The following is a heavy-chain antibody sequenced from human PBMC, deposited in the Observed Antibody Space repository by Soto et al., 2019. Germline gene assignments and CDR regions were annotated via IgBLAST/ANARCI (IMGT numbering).Heavy chain of an antibody. CDR3: ARDRRPYSTDQVFDY. J-gene: IGHJ4*02. CDR1: GFTFSSYG. D-gene: IGHD4-4*01. V-gene: IGHV3-33*01. CDR2: IWYDGSNK. Sequence: QVQLVESGGGVVQPGRSLRLSCAASGFTFSSYGMHWVRQAPGKGLEWVAVIWYDGSNKYYADSVKGRFTISRDNSKNTLYLQMNSLRAEDTAVYYCARDRRPYSTDQVFDYWGQGTLVTVSS.